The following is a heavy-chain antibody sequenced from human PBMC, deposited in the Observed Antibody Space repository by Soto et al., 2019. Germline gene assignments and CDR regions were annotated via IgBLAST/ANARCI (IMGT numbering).Heavy chain of an antibody. J-gene: IGHJ6*02. D-gene: IGHD3-3*01. CDR3: AREGGYDFWSGYYYYGMDV. V-gene: IGHV4-34*01. CDR2: INHSGST. CDR1: GGSFSGYY. Sequence: ETLSLTCAVYGGSFSGYYWSWIRQPPGKGLEWIGEINHSGSTNYNPSLKSRVTISVDTSKNQFSLKLSSVTAADTAVYYCAREGGYDFWSGYYYYGMDVWGQGTTVTVSS.